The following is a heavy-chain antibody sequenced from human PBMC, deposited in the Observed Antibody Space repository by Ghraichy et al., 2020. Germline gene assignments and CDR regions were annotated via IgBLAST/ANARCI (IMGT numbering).Heavy chain of an antibody. CDR1: GYTFTSYG. V-gene: IGHV1-18*04. D-gene: IGHD5-18*01. J-gene: IGHJ3*02. CDR2: ISAYNGNT. Sequence: ASVKVSCKASGYTFTSYGISWVRQAPGQGLEWMGWISAYNGNTNYAQKLQGRVTMTTDTSTSTAYMELRSLRSDDTAVYYCARVLDRGYSYGHDAFDIWGQGTMVTVSS. CDR3: ARVLDRGYSYGHDAFDI.